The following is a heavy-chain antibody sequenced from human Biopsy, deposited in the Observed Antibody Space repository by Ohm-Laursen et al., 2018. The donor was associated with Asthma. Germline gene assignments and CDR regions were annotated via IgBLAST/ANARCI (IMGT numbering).Heavy chain of an antibody. D-gene: IGHD3-3*02. CDR2: IKHDGTEK. V-gene: IGHV3-7*01. CDR3: ARTFHFWSPYHAEHYQL. J-gene: IGHJ1*01. Sequence: SLRLSCAAPGFTFGDYWMSWVRQAPGKGLEWVANIKHDGTEKNHVDSLKGRFTISRDNAKNSLYLQMNSLRAEDTAVYYCARTFHFWSPYHAEHYQLWGQGTLVTVSS. CDR1: GFTFGDYW.